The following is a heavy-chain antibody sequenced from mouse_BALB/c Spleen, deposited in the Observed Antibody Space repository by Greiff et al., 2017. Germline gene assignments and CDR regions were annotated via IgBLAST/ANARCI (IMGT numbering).Heavy chain of an antibody. J-gene: IGHJ4*01. V-gene: IGHV14-4*02. Sequence: VQLQQSGAELVRSGASVKLSCTASGFNIKDYYMHWVKQRPEQGLEWIGWIDPENGDTEYAPKFQGKATMTADTSSNTAYLQLSSLTSEDTAVYYCMITTGASYAMDYWGQGNSVTVSS. CDR2: IDPENGDT. CDR1: GFNIKDYY. D-gene: IGHD2-4*01. CDR3: MITTGASYAMDY.